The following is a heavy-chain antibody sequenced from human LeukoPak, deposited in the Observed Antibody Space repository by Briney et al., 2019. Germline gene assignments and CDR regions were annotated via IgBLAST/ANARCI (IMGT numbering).Heavy chain of an antibody. D-gene: IGHD2-21*01. J-gene: IGHJ3*02. Sequence: LXLSXXXXGVTXXSYAMHWVRQAPGKGLEWVAVISNDGSKKQYADSVKGRFTISRDNSKNTLYLQMNSLRAEDTDVYYCARDLAYCGGECYSGDAFDIWGQGTMVTVSS. CDR2: ISNDGSKK. V-gene: IGHV3-30*04. CDR1: GVTXXSYA. CDR3: ARDLAYCGGECYSGDAFDI.